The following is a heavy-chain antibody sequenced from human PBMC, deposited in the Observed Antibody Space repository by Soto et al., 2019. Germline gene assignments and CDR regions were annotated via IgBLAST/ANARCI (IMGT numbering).Heavy chain of an antibody. Sequence: QVQLVESGGGVVQPGRSLRLSCAASGFTFSSYGMHWVRQAPGKGLEWVAVISYDGSNKYYADSVKGRFTISRDNSKNTLYLQMNSLRAEDTAVYYCAKDDPGMYYDYVWGSPPGVGMDVWGQGTTVTVSS. D-gene: IGHD3-16*01. J-gene: IGHJ6*02. CDR1: GFTFSSYG. CDR3: AKDDPGMYYDYVWGSPPGVGMDV. V-gene: IGHV3-30*18. CDR2: ISYDGSNK.